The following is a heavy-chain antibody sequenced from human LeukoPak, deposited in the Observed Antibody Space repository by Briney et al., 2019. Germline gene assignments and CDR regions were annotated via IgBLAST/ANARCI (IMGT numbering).Heavy chain of an antibody. Sequence: GGSLRLSCVVSGISLSNYAMNWVHQAPGKGLEWVSYISERGGSTTYADSVKGRFTISRDTSLNTLYLQMNNLRAEDTAVYFCAKRGVVIRGLLVIGYHQEAYHYDFWGQGVLVTVSS. CDR1: GISLSNYA. CDR3: AKRGVVIRGLLVIGYHQEAYHYDF. D-gene: IGHD3-10*01. CDR2: ISERGGST. J-gene: IGHJ4*02. V-gene: IGHV3-23*01.